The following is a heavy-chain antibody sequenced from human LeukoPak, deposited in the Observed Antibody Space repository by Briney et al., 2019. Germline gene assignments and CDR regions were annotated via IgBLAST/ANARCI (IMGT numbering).Heavy chain of an antibody. J-gene: IGHJ6*02. CDR1: GGSFSGYY. V-gene: IGHV4-34*01. CDR2: INHSGST. D-gene: IGHD5-12*01. CDR3: ARGDSGYYEGYYYYGMDV. Sequence: PSETLSLTCAVYGGSFSGYYWSWIRQPPGKGLEWIGEINHSGSTNYNPSLKSRVTISVDTSKNQFSLKLSSVTAADTAVYYCARGDSGYYEGYYYYGMDVWGQGTTVTVSS.